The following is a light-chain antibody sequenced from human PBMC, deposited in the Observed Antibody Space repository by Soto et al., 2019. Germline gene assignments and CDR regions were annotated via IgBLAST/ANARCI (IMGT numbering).Light chain of an antibody. CDR1: QSISSY. Sequence: IQMTQSPASLSASLGDRVTITCRASQSISSYLNWYQQKPGKAPKLLIYAASSLQSGVPSRFSGSGYGTDFNLTISSLQTEDFATYYCQQSYSTPITFGQGTRLEIK. V-gene: IGKV1-39*01. CDR2: AAS. CDR3: QQSYSTPIT. J-gene: IGKJ5*01.